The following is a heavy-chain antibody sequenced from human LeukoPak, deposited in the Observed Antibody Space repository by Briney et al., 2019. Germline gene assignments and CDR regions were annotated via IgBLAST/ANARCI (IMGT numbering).Heavy chain of an antibody. J-gene: IGHJ5*02. Sequence: GASVKVSCKASGGTFSSYAISWVRQAPGQGLEWMGGIIPIFGTANYAQKFQGRVTITADEYTSTAYMELSSLRSEDTAVYYCAREGDYETSNWFDPWGQGTLVTVSS. D-gene: IGHD4-17*01. CDR2: IIPIFGTA. CDR1: GGTFSSYA. CDR3: AREGDYETSNWFDP. V-gene: IGHV1-69*13.